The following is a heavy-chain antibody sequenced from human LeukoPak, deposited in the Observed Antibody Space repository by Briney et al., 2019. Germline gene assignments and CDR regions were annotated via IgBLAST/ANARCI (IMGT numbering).Heavy chain of an antibody. J-gene: IGHJ6*02. CDR1: GFTFSSYG. V-gene: IGHV3-NL1*01. CDR2: INRDGPT. Sequence: PGRSLRLSCVVSGFTFSSYGMHWVRQAPGKGLEWVSTINRDGPTFHADSVKGRFTISRDNSRNTLYLQMNSLRAEDTAVYYCGRGGYDMYDWGQGTTVSVSS. CDR3: GRGGYDMYD. D-gene: IGHD2-2*01.